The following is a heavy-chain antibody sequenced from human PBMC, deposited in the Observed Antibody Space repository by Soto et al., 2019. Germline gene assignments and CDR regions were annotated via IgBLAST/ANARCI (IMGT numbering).Heavy chain of an antibody. V-gene: IGHV1-46*03. CDR3: ALAAYDISTGYYMYNWFDP. CDR1: GYTSTSYY. CDR2: INPSGGST. J-gene: IGHJ5*02. D-gene: IGHD3-9*01. Sequence: ASVKVSCKASGYTSTSYYMHWVRQAPGQGLEWMGIINPSGGSTSYAQKFQGRVTMTRDTSTSTVYMELSSLRSEDTAVYYCALAAYDISTGYYMYNWFDPWGQGTLVTVSS.